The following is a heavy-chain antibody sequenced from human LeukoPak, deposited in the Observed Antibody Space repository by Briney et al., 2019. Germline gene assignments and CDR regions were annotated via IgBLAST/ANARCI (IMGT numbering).Heavy chain of an antibody. CDR3: ARLVRSLRAFDI. V-gene: IGHV4-39*01. CDR1: GGSISSSSYY. CDR2: IYYSGST. Sequence: PSETLSLTCTVSGGSISSSSYYWGWIRQPPGKGLEWIGSIYYSGSTYYNLSLKSRVTISVDTSKNQFSLKLSSVTAADTAVYYCARLVRSLRAFDIWGQGTMVTVSS. J-gene: IGHJ3*02. D-gene: IGHD4-23*01.